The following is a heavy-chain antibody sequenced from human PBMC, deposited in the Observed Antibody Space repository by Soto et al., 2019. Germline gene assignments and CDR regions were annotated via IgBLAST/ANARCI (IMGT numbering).Heavy chain of an antibody. CDR1: GYIFTNYA. V-gene: IGHV1-3*01. Sequence: QVQLVQSGAEVKKPGASVKVSCKASGYIFTNYAMHWVRQAPGQRLEWMGWINAANGNTKYSQKFQGRVTITTDTAASNAYMGRSSLRSEDTAVYYCASAPYVSGSYSSVYFDYWGQGTLVTVSS. J-gene: IGHJ4*02. CDR3: ASAPYVSGSYSSVYFDY. CDR2: INAANGNT. D-gene: IGHD3-10*01.